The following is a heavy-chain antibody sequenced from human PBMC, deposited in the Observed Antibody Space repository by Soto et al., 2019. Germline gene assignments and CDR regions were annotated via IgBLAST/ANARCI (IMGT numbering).Heavy chain of an antibody. J-gene: IGHJ4*02. CDR2: INADNGNT. CDR1: GYSFIANA. Sequence: QVQLVQSAADVKKPGASVKVSCKTSGYSFIANAVHWVRQAPGQGLEWRGWINADNGNTKYSRKMQGRLTISRDTSASTVYMELTGLTSEDTAVYFCARDDVGSAWPYWGQGTLITVSS. CDR3: ARDDVGSAWPY. D-gene: IGHD6-19*01. V-gene: IGHV1-3*01.